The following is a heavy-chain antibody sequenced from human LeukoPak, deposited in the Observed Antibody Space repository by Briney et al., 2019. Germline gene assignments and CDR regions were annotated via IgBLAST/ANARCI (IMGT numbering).Heavy chain of an antibody. V-gene: IGHV4-59*11. D-gene: IGHD5-12*01. CDR3: ARDPSGYDYYFDY. Sequence: SETLSLTCTVSGGSITSHYWSWIRQPPAKGLEWIGYIDHSGSTNYNPSLTSRVTISVDTSKNQFSLKLTYVTAADTAVYYCARDPSGYDYYFDYWGQGSLVTVSS. CDR1: GGSITSHY. J-gene: IGHJ4*02. CDR2: IDHSGST.